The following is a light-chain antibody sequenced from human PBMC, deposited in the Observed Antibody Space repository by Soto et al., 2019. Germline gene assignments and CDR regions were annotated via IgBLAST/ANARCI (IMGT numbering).Light chain of an antibody. Sequence: EIVLTQSPGTLSLSPGERATLSCRASQSLTNNYFAWYQQKPGRSLRLLIDGASTRATGFPERFSGSGSGTYFTLPISRLEPEDGAVYYCQQYEAVVTFGQGTKVQI. J-gene: IGKJ1*01. CDR1: QSLTNNY. CDR2: GAS. CDR3: QQYEAVVT. V-gene: IGKV3-20*01.